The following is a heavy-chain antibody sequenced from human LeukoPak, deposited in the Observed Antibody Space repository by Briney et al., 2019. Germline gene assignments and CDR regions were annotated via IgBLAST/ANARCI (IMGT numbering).Heavy chain of an antibody. CDR2: ISPYNGNT. Sequence: ASVKVSCKASGYDFTRVGITWVRRAPGQGLEWMGWISPYNGNTRYAQKFQGRVAMTTDTSTTTAYMELRGLRFNDTAVYYCARAGPGSGWYFDYWGQGTLVTVSS. V-gene: IGHV1-18*01. CDR1: GYDFTRVG. D-gene: IGHD6-19*01. J-gene: IGHJ4*02. CDR3: ARAGPGSGWYFDY.